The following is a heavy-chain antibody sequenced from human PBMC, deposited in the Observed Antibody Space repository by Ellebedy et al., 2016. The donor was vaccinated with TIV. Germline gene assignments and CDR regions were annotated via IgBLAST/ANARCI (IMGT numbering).Heavy chain of an antibody. J-gene: IGHJ6*02. V-gene: IGHV3-21*01. CDR1: GFNFNDNA. Sequence: GGSLRLSCAVSGFNFNDNAMSWVRQAPGKGLEWVSSISSSSSYIYYADSVKGRFTISRDNAKNSLYLQMNSLRAEDTAVYYCAREGRVTTLLCGMDVWGQGTTVTVSS. CDR2: ISSSSSYI. CDR3: AREGRVTTLLCGMDV. D-gene: IGHD4-17*01.